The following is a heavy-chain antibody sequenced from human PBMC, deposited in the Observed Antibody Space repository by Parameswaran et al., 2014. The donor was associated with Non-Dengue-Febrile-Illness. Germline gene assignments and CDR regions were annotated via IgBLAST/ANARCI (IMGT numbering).Heavy chain of an antibody. V-gene: IGHV4-34*04. D-gene: IGHD4-11*01. J-gene: IGHJ4*02. Sequence: RWIRQPPGKGLEWIGHISHTRSSFLNPSLTHRATISIGAPWNRFSLELTSLTAADTAVYYCARGLSGLSSDDYKGGFYFFDSWGQGTLVTVSS. CDR2: ISHTRSS. CDR3: ARGLSGLSSDDYKGGFYFFDS.